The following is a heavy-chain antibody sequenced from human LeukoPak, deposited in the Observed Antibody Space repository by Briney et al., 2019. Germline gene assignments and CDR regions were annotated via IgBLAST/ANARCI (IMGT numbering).Heavy chain of an antibody. Sequence: SGPTLVNPTQTLTLTCTFSGFSLSTNGEAVGWIRQPPGKALEWLARIDWDDDKYYSTSLKTKLTISKDTSKNQVVLTMTNMDPVDTATYYCARMTMTTVTTVDYWGRGTLVTVSS. V-gene: IGHV2-70*11. J-gene: IGHJ4*02. CDR1: GFSLSTNGEA. CDR3: ARMTMTTVTTVDY. D-gene: IGHD4-17*01. CDR2: IDWDDDK.